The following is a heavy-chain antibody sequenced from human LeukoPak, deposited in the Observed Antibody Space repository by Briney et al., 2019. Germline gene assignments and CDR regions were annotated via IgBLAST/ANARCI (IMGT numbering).Heavy chain of an antibody. CDR2: IYYSGST. J-gene: IGHJ6*03. CDR1: GYSISSGYY. CDR3: ARHGQGGIYYYYMDV. V-gene: IGHV4-61*05. Sequence: SETLSLTCTVSGYSISSGYYWGWIRQPPGKGLEWIGYIYYSGSTNYNPSLKSRVTISVDTSKNQFSLKLSSVTAADTAVYYCARHGQGGIYYYYMDVRGKGTTVTISS. D-gene: IGHD2-8*01.